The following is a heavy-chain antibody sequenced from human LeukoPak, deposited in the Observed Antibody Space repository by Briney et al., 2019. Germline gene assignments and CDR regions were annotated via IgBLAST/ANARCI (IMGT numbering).Heavy chain of an antibody. CDR2: IYHSGST. V-gene: IGHV4-4*02. Sequence: SGTLSLTCAVSGGSISSSNWWSWARQPPGKGLEWIGEIYHSGSTNYNPSLKSRVTIAVGKSKNQFSLKLSSVTAADTAVYYCARGGGYGLIDYWGQGTMVTVSS. J-gene: IGHJ4*02. CDR3: ARGGGYGLIDY. CDR1: GGSISSSNW. D-gene: IGHD5-18*01.